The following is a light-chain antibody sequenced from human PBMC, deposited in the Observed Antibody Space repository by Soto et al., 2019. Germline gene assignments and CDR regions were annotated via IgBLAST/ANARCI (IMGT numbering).Light chain of an antibody. CDR2: DAS. CDR1: HDITNY. Sequence: DIQRTQSPSSLSASVGDRVTITCQASHDITNYLNWYQQKPGKAPKLLIYDASSLETGVPSRFSGSGSGTDFTLTISSLQPEDFATYYCQQYDNLPLIFGQGTRLEIK. V-gene: IGKV1-33*01. J-gene: IGKJ5*01. CDR3: QQYDNLPLI.